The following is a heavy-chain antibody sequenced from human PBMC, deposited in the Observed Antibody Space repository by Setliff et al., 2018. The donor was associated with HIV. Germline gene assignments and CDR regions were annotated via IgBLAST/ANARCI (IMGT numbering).Heavy chain of an antibody. CDR1: GESFSDYY. J-gene: IGHJ5*02. CDR3: ARGGRSLAAQTWFDP. D-gene: IGHD6-6*01. V-gene: IGHV4-34*01. Sequence: SETLSLTCTVYGESFSDYYWSWIRQPPGKGLEWIGEINHSGSTNYNPSLKSRVTISVDTSKNQFSLKLSSVTAADTAVYYCARGGRSLAAQTWFDPWGQGTLVTVSS. CDR2: INHSGST.